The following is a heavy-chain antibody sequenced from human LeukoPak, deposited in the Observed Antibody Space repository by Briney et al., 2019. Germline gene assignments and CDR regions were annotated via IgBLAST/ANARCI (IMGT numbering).Heavy chain of an antibody. CDR2: ISGSGGST. J-gene: IGHJ4*02. CDR3: AKDYYDSSGSRVTNDY. V-gene: IGHV3-23*01. D-gene: IGHD3-22*01. Sequence: GGSLRLSCAASGFTFSSYAMSWVRQAPGKGLEWVSAISGSGGSTYYADSVKGRFTISRDNSKNTLYLQMNSLRAEETAVYYCAKDYYDSSGSRVTNDYWGQGTLVTVSS. CDR1: GFTFSSYA.